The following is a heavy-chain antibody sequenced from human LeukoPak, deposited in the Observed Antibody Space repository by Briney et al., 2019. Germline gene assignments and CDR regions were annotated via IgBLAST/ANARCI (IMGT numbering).Heavy chain of an antibody. J-gene: IGHJ1*01. CDR3: PTDKQWLVPRSEYFQH. V-gene: IGHV1-18*01. CDR2: ISAYNGYT. CDR1: GYTFTSYG. D-gene: IGHD6-19*01. Sequence: ASVKVSCKASGYTFTSYGISWVRQAPGQGLEWMGWISAYNGYTNYAQKLQGRVTMTTDTSTSTAYMELRSLRSDDTAVYYCPTDKQWLVPRSEYFQHWGQGTLVTVSS.